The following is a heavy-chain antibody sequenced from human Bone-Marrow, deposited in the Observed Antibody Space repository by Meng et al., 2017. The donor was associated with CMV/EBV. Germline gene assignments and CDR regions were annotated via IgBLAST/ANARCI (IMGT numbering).Heavy chain of an antibody. J-gene: IGHJ4*02. CDR1: GGTFSTYG. CDR3: ARGARTGYNSWVDQ. Sequence: KASGGTFSTYGINWVRQAPGKGLEWMGGIVPIFNTPNYAQKFQARVTISADESTDTAYMELTSLRSEDTAMYCCARGARTGYNSWVDQWGQGTLVTVSS. V-gene: IGHV1-69*01. CDR2: IVPIFNTP. D-gene: IGHD5-24*01.